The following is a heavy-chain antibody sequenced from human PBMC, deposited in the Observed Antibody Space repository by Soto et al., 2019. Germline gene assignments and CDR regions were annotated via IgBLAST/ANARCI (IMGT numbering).Heavy chain of an antibody. D-gene: IGHD6-13*01. CDR2: INPASGST. Sequence: QVQLVQSGAEVRKPGASVKVSCRTSGYTFTHYYVHWVRQAPGQGLEWLGIINPASGSTNSATEFQDSIFLTMDTSTTTVYMELSGLRAEETAIFYCARDLAAGDHWGQGTLVTVSS. CDR1: GYTFTHYY. J-gene: IGHJ4*02. CDR3: ARDLAAGDH. V-gene: IGHV1-46*01.